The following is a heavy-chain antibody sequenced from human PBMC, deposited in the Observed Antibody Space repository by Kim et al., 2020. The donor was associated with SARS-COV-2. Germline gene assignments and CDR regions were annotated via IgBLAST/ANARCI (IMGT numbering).Heavy chain of an antibody. D-gene: IGHD3-22*01. CDR2: IYYSGST. V-gene: IGHV4-31*03. CDR1: GGSISSGGYY. CDR3: ARVRITMIVVVDAFDI. Sequence: SETLSLTCTVSGGSISSGGYYWSWIRQHPGKGLEWIGYIYYSGSTYYNPSLKSRVTISVDMSKNQFSLKLSSVTAAATAVYYCARVRITMIVVVDAFDIWGQGTMVTVSS. J-gene: IGHJ3*02.